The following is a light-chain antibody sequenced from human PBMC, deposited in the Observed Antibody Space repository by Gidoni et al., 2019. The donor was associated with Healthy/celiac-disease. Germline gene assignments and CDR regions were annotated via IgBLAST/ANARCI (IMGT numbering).Light chain of an antibody. CDR1: QSISSY. Sequence: DIQMTPSPSSLSASVGDRVTITCRASQSISSYLNWYQQKPGKAPKLLIYAASSLQSGVPSRFSGSGSGTDFTLTISSLQPEDFANYYCQQSYSTPAFGQGTKVEIK. CDR2: AAS. J-gene: IGKJ1*01. CDR3: QQSYSTPA. V-gene: IGKV1-39*01.